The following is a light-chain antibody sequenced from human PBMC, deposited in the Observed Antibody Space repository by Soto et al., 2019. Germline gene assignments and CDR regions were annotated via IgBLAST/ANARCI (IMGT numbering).Light chain of an antibody. CDR2: ANN. CDR1: SSNIGSNT. V-gene: IGLV1-44*01. Sequence: QSVLTQPPSASGTPGQRVTISCSGGSSNIGSNTINWYQQLPGTAPKLPIYANNQRPSGVPDRFSGSKSGTSASLAISGLQSEDESEYYCAAWDDRMNGVIFGGGTKLTVL. CDR3: AAWDDRMNGVI. J-gene: IGLJ2*01.